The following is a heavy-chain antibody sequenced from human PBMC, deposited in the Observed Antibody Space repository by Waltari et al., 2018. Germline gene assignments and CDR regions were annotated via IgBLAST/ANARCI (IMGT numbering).Heavy chain of an antibody. V-gene: IGHV1-46*01. CDR1: GYTFTSYY. CDR2: INPNSGSP. J-gene: IGHJ6*03. Sequence: QVQLGQSGAEVKKPGASVKVSCKASGYTFTSYYMHWVRQAPGQGLEWMGSINPNSGSPSYAQKFQGRVTMTRDTSTSTVYMELSSLRSEDTAVYYCARALPAAILHYYYYMDVWGKGTTVTISS. D-gene: IGHD2-2*01. CDR3: ARALPAAILHYYYYMDV.